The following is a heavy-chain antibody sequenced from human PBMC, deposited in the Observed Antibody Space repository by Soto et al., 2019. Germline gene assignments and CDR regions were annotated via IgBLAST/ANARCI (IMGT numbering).Heavy chain of an antibody. V-gene: IGHV4-4*02. CDR1: GGSISSSNW. D-gene: IGHD3-22*01. Sequence: SETLSLTCAVSGGSISSSNWWSWVRQPPGKGLEWIGEIYHSGSTYYNPSLKSRVTISVDRSKNQFSLKLSSVTAADTAVYYCARGMYYYDSSGPNWFDPWGQGTLVTVSS. CDR2: IYHSGST. CDR3: ARGMYYYDSSGPNWFDP. J-gene: IGHJ5*02.